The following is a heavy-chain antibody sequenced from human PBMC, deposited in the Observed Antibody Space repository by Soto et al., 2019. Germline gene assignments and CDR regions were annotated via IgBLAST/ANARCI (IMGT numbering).Heavy chain of an antibody. Sequence: QVQLVESGGGVVQPGRSLRLSCAASGFTFSSYAMHWVRQAPGKGLEWVAVISYDGSNKYYADSVKGRFTISRDNSKNTLYLQMNSLRAEDTAVYYCAREGGGYHGLLSEAFDLWGQGTMVTVSS. D-gene: IGHD3-16*01. CDR3: AREGGGYHGLLSEAFDL. J-gene: IGHJ3*01. V-gene: IGHV3-30-3*01. CDR2: ISYDGSNK. CDR1: GFTFSSYA.